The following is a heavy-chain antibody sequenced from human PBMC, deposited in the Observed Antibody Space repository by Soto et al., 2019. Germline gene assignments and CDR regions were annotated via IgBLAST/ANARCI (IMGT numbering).Heavy chain of an antibody. D-gene: IGHD4-17*01. CDR2: IYSGGST. CDR3: ARDDYGDYAFDY. J-gene: IGHJ4*02. CDR1: GFTVSSNY. Sequence: GGSLRLSCAASGFTVSSNYMSWVRQAPGKGLEWVSVIYSGGSTYYADSVKGRFTISRDNSKNTLYLQMNSLRAEDTAVYYCARDDYGDYAFDYWGQGTLVTVSS. V-gene: IGHV3-66*01.